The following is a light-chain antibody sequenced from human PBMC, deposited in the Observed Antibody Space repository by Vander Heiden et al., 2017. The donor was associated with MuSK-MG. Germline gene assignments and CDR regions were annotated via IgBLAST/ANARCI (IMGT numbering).Light chain of an antibody. Sequence: IQMTQAASSLSASVGDRVSITCLVTQDISNYLNWYQQKPGKAPKLLIYDASNLETGVPSRFSGSGSGTDFTLTISSLQPEDVGTYYCLQADNLPLTFGAGTKVEIK. J-gene: IGKJ4*01. CDR3: LQADNLPLT. V-gene: IGKV1-33*01. CDR1: QDISNY. CDR2: DAS.